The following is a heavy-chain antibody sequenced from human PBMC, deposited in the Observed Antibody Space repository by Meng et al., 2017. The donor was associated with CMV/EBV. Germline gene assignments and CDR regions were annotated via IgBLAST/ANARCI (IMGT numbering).Heavy chain of an antibody. J-gene: IGHJ4*02. CDR1: GGSVSSGSYY. CDR3: ASLYCSSTSCYNVY. Sequence: SETLSLTCTVSGGSVSSGSYYWSWIRQPPGKGLEWIGYIYYSGSTNYNPSLKSRVTISVDTSKNQFSLKLSSVTAADTAVYYCASLYCSSTSCYNVYWGQGTLVTVSS. V-gene: IGHV4-61*01. D-gene: IGHD2-2*02. CDR2: IYYSGST.